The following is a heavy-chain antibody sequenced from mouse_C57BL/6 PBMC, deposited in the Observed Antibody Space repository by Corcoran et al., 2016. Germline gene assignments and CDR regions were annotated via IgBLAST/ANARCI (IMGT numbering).Heavy chain of an antibody. D-gene: IGHD1-1*01. CDR1: GYTFTTYG. V-gene: IGHV9-3*01. CDR3: ARYYGRNFDY. J-gene: IGHJ2*01. CDR2: INTYSGVP. Sequence: QIQLVQSGPELKKPGEIVKISCKASGYTFTTYGMSWVKQAPGKGLKWMGWINTYSGVPTYADDFKGRFAFSLETSASTAYLQINNLKNEDTATYFCARYYGRNFDYWGQGTTLTVSS.